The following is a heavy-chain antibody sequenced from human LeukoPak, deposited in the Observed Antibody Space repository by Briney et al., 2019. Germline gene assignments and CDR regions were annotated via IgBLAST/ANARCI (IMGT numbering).Heavy chain of an antibody. D-gene: IGHD4-17*01. J-gene: IGHJ6*03. CDR2: MSYSGNT. CDR1: GGSISSSRYY. V-gene: IGHV4-39*01. CDR3: ARSTDYGFYMDV. Sequence: SETLSLTCTVSGGSISSSRYYWGWIRQPPGKGLEWIGSMSYSGNTYYNPSLKGRATISVDTSKNQFSLKLSSVTAADTAVYYCARSTDYGFYMDVWGKGTTVTISS.